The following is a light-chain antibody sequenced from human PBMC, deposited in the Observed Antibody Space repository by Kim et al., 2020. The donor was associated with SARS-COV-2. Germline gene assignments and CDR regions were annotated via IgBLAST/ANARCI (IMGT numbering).Light chain of an antibody. CDR2: GNS. J-gene: IGLJ3*02. V-gene: IGLV1-40*01. CDR3: QSYDSSLSVWV. Sequence: RVTISCTGSSSNIGAGYDVRWYQQLPGTAPKLLIYGNSNRPSGVPDRFSGSKSGTSASLAITGLQAEDEADYYCQSYDSSLSVWVFGGGTQLTVL. CDR1: SSNIGAGYD.